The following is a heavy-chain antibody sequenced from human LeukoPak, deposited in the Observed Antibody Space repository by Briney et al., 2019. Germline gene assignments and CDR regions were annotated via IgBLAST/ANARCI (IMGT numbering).Heavy chain of an antibody. Sequence: GGALRLSCAASRFTFSDYVMIWVRQAPGKGLEWVSYISSSDSTIYYADSVKGRFTISRDNSKNTLYLQMNSLRAEDTAVYYCAKDIMAWGQGTLVTVSS. CDR3: AKDIMA. V-gene: IGHV3-23*01. J-gene: IGHJ5*02. CDR2: ISSSDSTI. D-gene: IGHD2-8*01. CDR1: RFTFSDYV.